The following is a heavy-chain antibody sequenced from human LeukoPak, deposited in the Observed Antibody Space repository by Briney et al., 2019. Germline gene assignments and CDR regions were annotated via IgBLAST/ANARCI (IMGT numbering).Heavy chain of an antibody. V-gene: IGHV3-30*18. J-gene: IGHJ4*02. D-gene: IGHD6-19*01. CDR2: ISYDGSNK. CDR1: GFTFSSYG. Sequence: PGGSLRLSCAASGFTFSSYGMHWVRQAPGKGLEWVAVISYDGSNKYYADSVKGRFTISRDNSKNTLYLQMNSLRAEDTAVYYCAKDRRSSGWYLDYWGQGTLVTVSS. CDR3: AKDRRSSGWYLDY.